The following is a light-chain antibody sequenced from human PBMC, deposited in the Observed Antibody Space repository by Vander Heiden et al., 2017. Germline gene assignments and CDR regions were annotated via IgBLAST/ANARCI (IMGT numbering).Light chain of an antibody. V-gene: IGKV4-1*01. CDR1: QSVLYNSNKNTY. J-gene: IGKJ4*02. CDR2: WAS. Sequence: DIVMTQSPDSLAVSLGERATIYCKSSQSVLYNSNKNTYLAWYQQKPGQPPKLLIYWASTRQSGVPDRFSGSGSGTDFTLTISSLQADDVAVYYCQQYYIAPLTFGGGTRVEIK. CDR3: QQYYIAPLT.